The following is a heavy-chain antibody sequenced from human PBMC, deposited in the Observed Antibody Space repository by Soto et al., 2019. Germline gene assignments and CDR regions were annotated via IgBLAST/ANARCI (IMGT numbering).Heavy chain of an antibody. CDR1: GFTFSSYG. CDR2: ISYDGSNK. J-gene: IGHJ4*02. V-gene: IGHV3-30*18. D-gene: IGHD3-16*01. CDR3: AKDGLFIPLDFDY. Sequence: GGSLRLSCAASGFTFSSYGMHWVRQAPGKGLEWVAVISYDGSNKYYADSVKDRFTISRDNSKNTLYLQMNSLRAEDTAVYYCAKDGLFIPLDFDYWGQGTLVTVSS.